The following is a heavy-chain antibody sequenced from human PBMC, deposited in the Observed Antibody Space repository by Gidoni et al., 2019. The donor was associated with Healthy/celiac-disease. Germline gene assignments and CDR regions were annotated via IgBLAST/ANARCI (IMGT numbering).Heavy chain of an antibody. CDR3: TTRWGDVDY. CDR1: DFTFSNAW. V-gene: IGHV3-15*07. CDR2: IKRKTDGGTT. Sequence: EVQLVECGGGLVKPGGSLRLSCAASDFTFSNAWMNWVRQAPGTGLEWVGRIKRKTDGGTTDYAAPVKGRFTISRDDSKNTLYLQMNSLKTEDTAVYYCTTRWGDVDYWGQGTLVTVSS. J-gene: IGHJ4*02. D-gene: IGHD1-26*01.